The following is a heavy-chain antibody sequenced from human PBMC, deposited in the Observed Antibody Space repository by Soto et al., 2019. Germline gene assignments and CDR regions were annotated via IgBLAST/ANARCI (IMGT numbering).Heavy chain of an antibody. Sequence: ASVKVSCKASGYTFTSYGISWVRQAPGQGLEWMGWISAYNGNTNYAQKLQGRVTMTTDTSTSTAYMELRSLRSDDTAVYYCARDSLIGELLYTSDAFDIWGQGTMVTVSS. V-gene: IGHV1-18*01. D-gene: IGHD3-10*01. CDR1: GYTFTSYG. CDR3: ARDSLIGELLYTSDAFDI. CDR2: ISAYNGNT. J-gene: IGHJ3*02.